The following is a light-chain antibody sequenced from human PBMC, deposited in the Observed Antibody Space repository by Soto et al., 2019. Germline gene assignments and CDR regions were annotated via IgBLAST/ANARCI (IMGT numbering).Light chain of an antibody. CDR1: SSDVGDDNY. J-gene: IGLJ2*01. CDR2: DVS. V-gene: IGLV2-14*01. CDR3: SSYTSSSRV. Sequence: QSALTQPASVSGSPGQSITISCTGTSSDVGDDNYVSWYQQHPGKAPKVMIYDVSNRPSGVSNRFSGSKSGNTASLTISGLQAEDEGDYYCSSYTSSSRVFGGGTQLTVL.